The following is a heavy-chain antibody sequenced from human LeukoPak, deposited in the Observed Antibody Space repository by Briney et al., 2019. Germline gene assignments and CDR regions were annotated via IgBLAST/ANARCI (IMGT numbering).Heavy chain of an antibody. CDR2: IRYDGSNK. CDR3: AKDPEWELRYFDY. CDR1: GFTFSSYG. V-gene: IGHV3-30*02. Sequence: GGSLRLSCAASGFTFSSYGMHWVRQAPGKGLEWVAFIRYDGSNKYYADSVKGRFTISGDNSKNTLYLQMNSLRAGDTAVYYCAKDPEWELRYFDYWGQGTLVTVSS. D-gene: IGHD1-26*01. J-gene: IGHJ4*02.